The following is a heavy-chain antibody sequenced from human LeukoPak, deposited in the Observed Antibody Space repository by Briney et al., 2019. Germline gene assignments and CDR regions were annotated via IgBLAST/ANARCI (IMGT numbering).Heavy chain of an antibody. CDR3: ARRGGSRFFDY. V-gene: IGHV4-39*02. Sequence: PETLCLTCTVSGGSIGSSSYFWGRIRQPPGKGLEWIGTMYYSGDTYYNPSLKSRVSISVDTSKNHFSLRLSSVTAADTAVYYCARRGGSRFFDYWGKGSQVNVSS. CDR2: MYYSGDT. J-gene: IGHJ4*02. D-gene: IGHD2-15*01. CDR1: GGSIGSSSYF.